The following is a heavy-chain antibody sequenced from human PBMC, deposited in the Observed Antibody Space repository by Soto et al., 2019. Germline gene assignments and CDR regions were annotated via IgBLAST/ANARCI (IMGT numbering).Heavy chain of an antibody. CDR1: GGTFSSYA. CDR2: IVPICGTA. D-gene: IGHD1-26*01. J-gene: IGHJ4*02. Sequence: QVQLVQSGAEVKKPGSSVKVSCKASGGTFSSYAISWVRQAPGQGLEWMGGIVPICGTANSAQKFQGRVTFPAAESTSTAYMAVSSLGSEDTAVYSCCVVGATTSFDYWGQGTLVTVSS. CDR3: CVVGATTSFDY. V-gene: IGHV1-69*01.